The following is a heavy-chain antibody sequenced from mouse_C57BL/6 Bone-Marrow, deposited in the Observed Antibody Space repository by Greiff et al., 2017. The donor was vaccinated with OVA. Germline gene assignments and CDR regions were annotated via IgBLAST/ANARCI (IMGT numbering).Heavy chain of an antibody. CDR2: ISDGGSYT. CDR3: ARDPYYYGSSYWYCDV. V-gene: IGHV5-4*01. CDR1: GFTFSSYA. D-gene: IGHD1-1*01. Sequence: DVKLVESGGGLVKPGGSLKLSCAASGFTFSSYAMSWVRQTPEKRLEWVATISDGGSYTYYPDNVKGRFTISRDNAKNNLYLQRSHLKSEDTAMYYCARDPYYYGSSYWYCDVWGTGTTVTVSS. J-gene: IGHJ1*03.